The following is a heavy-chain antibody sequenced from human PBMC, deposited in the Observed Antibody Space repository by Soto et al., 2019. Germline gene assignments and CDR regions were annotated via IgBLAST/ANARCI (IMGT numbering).Heavy chain of an antibody. J-gene: IGHJ4*02. V-gene: IGHV3-23*01. CDR1: GFTFSSYA. D-gene: IGHD2-2*01. CDR3: AKALGYCRDTSCFAFDF. Sequence: GGSLRLSCAASGFTFSSYAMNWVRQAPVKGLEWVSTMSGSGGYTYYADSVKGRFTISRDNSNNTLYLQMNSLKAEDTAVYYCAKALGYCRDTSCFAFDFWGQGALVTVSS. CDR2: MSGSGGYT.